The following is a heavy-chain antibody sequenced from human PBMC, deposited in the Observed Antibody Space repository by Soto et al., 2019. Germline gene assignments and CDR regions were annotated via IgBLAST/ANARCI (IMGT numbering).Heavy chain of an antibody. CDR1: GFTFSSYS. CDR2: ISSSSSYI. D-gene: IGHD1-26*01. J-gene: IGHJ6*02. CDR3: ARDGIYYPYYYYGMDV. Sequence: EVQLVESGGGLVKPGGSLRLSCAASGFTFSSYSMNWVRQAPGKGLEWVSSISSSSSYIYYADSVKGRFTISRDNAKNSLYLQMNSLRAEDTAVYYCARDGIYYPYYYYGMDVWGQGPTVAVPS. V-gene: IGHV3-21*01.